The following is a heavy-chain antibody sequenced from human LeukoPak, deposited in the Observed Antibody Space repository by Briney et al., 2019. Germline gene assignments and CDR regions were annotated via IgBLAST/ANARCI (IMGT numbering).Heavy chain of an antibody. CDR2: IYHGGST. CDR3: ARGNGGGSSSDWFDP. J-gene: IGHJ5*02. V-gene: IGHV4-4*02. CDR1: GGSITSTKW. D-gene: IGHD3-10*01. Sequence: SETLSLTCAVSGGSITSTKWWSWVRQSPGKGLEWIGEIYHGGSTNYNPSLKSRVIISIDKSKNQFSLYLSSVTAADTAVYYCARGNGGGSSSDWFDPWGQGTLVTVSS.